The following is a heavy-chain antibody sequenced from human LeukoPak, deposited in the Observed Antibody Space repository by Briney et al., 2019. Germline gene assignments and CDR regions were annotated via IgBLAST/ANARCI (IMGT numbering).Heavy chain of an antibody. J-gene: IGHJ4*02. CDR3: ASLPPSEYSSFG. Sequence: PGGSLRLSCSASGFTFSSYWMSWVRQAPGKGLEWVSYISSSGSTIYYADSVKGRFTISRDNAKNSLYLQMNSLRAEDTAVYYCASLPPSEYSSFGWGQGTLVTVSS. D-gene: IGHD6-6*01. V-gene: IGHV3-48*04. CDR2: ISSSGSTI. CDR1: GFTFSSYW.